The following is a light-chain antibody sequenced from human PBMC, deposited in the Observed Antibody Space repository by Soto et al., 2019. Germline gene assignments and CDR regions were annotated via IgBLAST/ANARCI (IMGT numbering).Light chain of an antibody. CDR2: GAS. J-gene: IGKJ1*01. CDR3: QQYGSSPRT. V-gene: IGKV3-20*01. Sequence: EIVLTQSPGTLSLSPGERAPLSSRASQSVSNSYLAWYQQKPGQAPRLLIYGASTRATGIPDRFSGSGSGTDFTLTISRLEPEDFAVYYCQQYGSSPRTFGQGTKVEIK. CDR1: QSVSNSY.